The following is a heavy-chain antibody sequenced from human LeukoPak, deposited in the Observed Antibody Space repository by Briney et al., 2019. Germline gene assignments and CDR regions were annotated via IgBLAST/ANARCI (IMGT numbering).Heavy chain of an antibody. Sequence: PSETLSLTCTVSGGSISSSSHYWGWIRQPPGKGLEWIGSIYYSGSTYYNPSLKSRVTISVDTSKNQFSLKLSSVTAADTAVYYCARLKGQQLPNNWFDPWGQGTLVTVSS. CDR3: ARLKGQQLPNNWFDP. D-gene: IGHD6-13*01. V-gene: IGHV4-39*01. CDR2: IYYSGST. CDR1: GGSISSSSHY. J-gene: IGHJ5*02.